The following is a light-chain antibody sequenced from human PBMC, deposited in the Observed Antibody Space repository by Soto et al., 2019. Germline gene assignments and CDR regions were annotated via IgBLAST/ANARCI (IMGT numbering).Light chain of an antibody. CDR1: QGVDNY. J-gene: IGKJ1*01. CDR2: GAS. Sequence: EIVLTQSPGTLSLSPGERATLSCRASQGVDNYLAWYQQKPLQAPRLLIYGASSRATGIPDRFSGSGYGTDFTLTISRLELEDFAVYYCHQYGVSPVTFGQGTTVEIK. V-gene: IGKV3-20*01. CDR3: HQYGVSPVT.